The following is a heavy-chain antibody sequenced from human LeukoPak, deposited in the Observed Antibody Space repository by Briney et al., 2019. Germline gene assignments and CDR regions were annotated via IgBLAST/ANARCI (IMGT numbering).Heavy chain of an antibody. Sequence: GGSLRLSCAASGFTFSSYAMPWVRQAPGKGLEWVAVISYDGSNKYYADSVKGRFTISRDNSKNTLYLQMNSLRAEDTAVYYCARDNSGSYLFDYWGQGTLVTVSS. D-gene: IGHD1-26*01. CDR1: GFTFSSYA. CDR3: ARDNSGSYLFDY. CDR2: ISYDGSNK. J-gene: IGHJ4*02. V-gene: IGHV3-30-3*01.